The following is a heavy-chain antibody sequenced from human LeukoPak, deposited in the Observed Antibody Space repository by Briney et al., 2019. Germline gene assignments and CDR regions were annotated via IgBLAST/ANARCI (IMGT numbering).Heavy chain of an antibody. D-gene: IGHD5-24*01. CDR1: GGSISSGDYY. CDR3: TRLESGSFHI. J-gene: IGHJ3*02. V-gene: IGHV4-30-4*01. CDR2: IYYSGST. Sequence: SQTLSLTCTVSGGSISSGDYYWSWIRQPPGKGLEWIGYIYYSGSTNYNPSLKSRVTISVDSSKNQFSLKLSSVTAADTAVYDCTRLESGSFHIWGQGTMVTVSS.